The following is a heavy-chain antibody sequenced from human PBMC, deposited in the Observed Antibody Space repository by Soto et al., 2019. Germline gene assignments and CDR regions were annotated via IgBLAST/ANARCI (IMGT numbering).Heavy chain of an antibody. J-gene: IGHJ4*02. CDR3: AGDPYYYGSAF. V-gene: IGHV3-11*01. CDR1: GFRFSDHY. D-gene: IGHD3-10*01. CDR2: ISSSGTTM. Sequence: LRLSCAASGFRFSDHYMTWIRQAPGKGLEWVSKISSSGTTMYYADSVKGRFTVSRDNAQNSLYLQMNSLRAEDTAVYYCAGDPYYYGSAFWGQGTLVTVSS.